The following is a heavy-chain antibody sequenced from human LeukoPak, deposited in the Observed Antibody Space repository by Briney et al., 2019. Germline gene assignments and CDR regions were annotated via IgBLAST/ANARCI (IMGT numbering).Heavy chain of an antibody. CDR1: GFTVSSNY. Sequence: PGGSLRLSCAASGFTVSSNYMSWVRQAPGKGLEWVSVIYSGGSTYYADSVKGRFTISRDNSKDTLYLQMNSLRAEDTAVYYCAKVSFGDYDSSGYYRDYWGQGTLVTVSS. D-gene: IGHD3-22*01. CDR3: AKVSFGDYDSSGYYRDY. V-gene: IGHV3-53*01. CDR2: IYSGGST. J-gene: IGHJ4*02.